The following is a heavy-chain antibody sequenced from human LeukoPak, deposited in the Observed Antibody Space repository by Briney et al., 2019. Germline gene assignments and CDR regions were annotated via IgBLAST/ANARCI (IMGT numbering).Heavy chain of an antibody. CDR2: INPTSGDT. Sequence: GASVKVSCKASGYIFTGNYMHWVRQAPGQGLEWMGWINPTSGDTNYAQKFQGRVTMTRDTSISTSYMELSRLTSDDTAIYYCVRVLPSDYWGQGTLVTVSS. J-gene: IGHJ4*02. CDR3: VRVLPSDY. V-gene: IGHV1-2*02. D-gene: IGHD2/OR15-2a*01. CDR1: GYIFTGNY.